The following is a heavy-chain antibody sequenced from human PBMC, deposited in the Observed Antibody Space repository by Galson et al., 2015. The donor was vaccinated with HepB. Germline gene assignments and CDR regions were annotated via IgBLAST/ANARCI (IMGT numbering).Heavy chain of an antibody. D-gene: IGHD3-10*01. Sequence: SLRLSCAASGFTFSSYAMSWVRQAPGKGLEWVSSISGSGGRTYNADSVKGRFTISRDNSKNTLFLQMNSLRAEDTAVYYCAKAGSGTYYTPFDYWGQGTLVTVSS. CDR2: ISGSGGRT. CDR1: GFTFSSYA. V-gene: IGHV3-23*01. J-gene: IGHJ4*02. CDR3: AKAGSGTYYTPFDY.